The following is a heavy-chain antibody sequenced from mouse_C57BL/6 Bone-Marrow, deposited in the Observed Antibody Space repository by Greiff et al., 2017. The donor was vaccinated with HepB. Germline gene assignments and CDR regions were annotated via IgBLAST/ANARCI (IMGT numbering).Heavy chain of an antibody. D-gene: IGHD2-1*01. CDR2: IDPSDSYI. CDR3: AKRASLYSPFAY. J-gene: IGHJ3*01. Sequence: QVQLQQPGAEFVKPGASVKLSCKASGYTFTSYWMQWVKQRPGQGLEWIGEIDPSDSYINYNQKFKGKATLTVDTSSSTAYMQLSSLTSEDSAVYICAKRASLYSPFAYCGQEALVSVS. V-gene: IGHV1-50*01. CDR1: GYTFTSYW.